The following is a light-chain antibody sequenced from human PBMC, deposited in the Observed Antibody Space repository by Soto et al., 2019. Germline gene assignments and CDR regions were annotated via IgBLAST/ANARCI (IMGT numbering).Light chain of an antibody. CDR3: SSYSSSDTLHV. J-gene: IGLJ1*01. CDR1: STDIGGYNY. V-gene: IGLV2-14*01. Sequence: QSVLTQPASESGSPGQSITISCSGTSTDIGGYNYVSWYQQHPGKAPKLIIYEVSNRPSGVPDRFSGSKSGSTASLTISGLQAEDEADYYCSSYSSSDTLHVFGTPTNVTVL. CDR2: EVS.